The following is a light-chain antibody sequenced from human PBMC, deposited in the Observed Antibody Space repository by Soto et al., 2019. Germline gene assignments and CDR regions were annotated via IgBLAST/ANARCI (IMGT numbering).Light chain of an antibody. Sequence: QSALTQPASVSGSPGQSITISCTGTSNDVGGYDYVTWYQHHPGKAPKLMIYDVSNRPSGISDRFSASKSGNTASLTISGVQAEDAAHYYCSSYTSRATLVFGGGTKVTVL. V-gene: IGLV2-14*03. CDR2: DVS. J-gene: IGLJ2*01. CDR3: SSYTSRATLV. CDR1: SNDVGGYDY.